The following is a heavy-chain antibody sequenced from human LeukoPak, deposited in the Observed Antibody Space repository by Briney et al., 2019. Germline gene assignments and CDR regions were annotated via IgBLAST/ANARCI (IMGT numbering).Heavy chain of an antibody. CDR3: ARCGVVPAAPFDY. V-gene: IGHV4-31*03. CDR1: GGSISSGGYY. Sequence: SETLSLTCTVSGGSISSGGYYWSWIRQHPGKGLEWIGYIYYSGSTYYNPSLKSRVTISVVTSKNQFSLKLSSVTAADTAVYYCARCGVVPAAPFDYWGQGTLVTVSS. J-gene: IGHJ4*02. D-gene: IGHD2-2*01. CDR2: IYYSGST.